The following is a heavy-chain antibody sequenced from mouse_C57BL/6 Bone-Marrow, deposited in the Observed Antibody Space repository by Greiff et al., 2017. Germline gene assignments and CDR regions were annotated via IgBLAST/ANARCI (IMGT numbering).Heavy chain of an antibody. CDR2: IDPENGDT. D-gene: IGHD2-1*01. V-gene: IGHV14-4*01. CDR1: GFNIKDDY. Sequence: DVKLQESGAELVRPGASVKLSCTASGFNIKDDYMHWVKPRPEQGLEWIGWIDPENGDTEYASKFQGKATITADTSSNTAYLQLSSLTSEDTAVYYCTTGDLLWPHWGQGTTLTVSS. CDR3: TTGDLLWPH. J-gene: IGHJ2*01.